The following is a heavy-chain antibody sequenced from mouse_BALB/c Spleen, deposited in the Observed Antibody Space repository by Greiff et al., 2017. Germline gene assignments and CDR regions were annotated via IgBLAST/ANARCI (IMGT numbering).Heavy chain of an antibody. Sequence: EVQLQQSGPELVKPGASVKISCKASGYTFTDYNMHWVKQSHGKSLEWIGYIYPYNGGTGYNQKFKSKATLTVDNSSSTAYMELRSLTSEDSADYYCARGTTTAYWGQGTLVTVSA. J-gene: IGHJ3*01. CDR1: GYTFTDYN. CDR2: IYPYNGGT. CDR3: ARGTTTAY. V-gene: IGHV1S29*02. D-gene: IGHD1-1*01.